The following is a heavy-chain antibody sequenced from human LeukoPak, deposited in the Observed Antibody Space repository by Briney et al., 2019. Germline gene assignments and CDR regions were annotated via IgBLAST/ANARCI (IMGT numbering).Heavy chain of an antibody. Sequence: PSETLSLTCTVSGGSISSSTYYWGWIRQPPGKGLEWIGSIYYSGSIYYNPSLKSRVTISVDTSKNQFSLKLSSVTAADTAVYYCARLGYPSIAAAGTEERSAQEHAFDIWGQGTMVTVSS. CDR2: IYYSGSI. J-gene: IGHJ3*02. D-gene: IGHD6-13*01. CDR3: ARLGYPSIAAAGTEERSAQEHAFDI. V-gene: IGHV4-39*01. CDR1: GGSISSSTYY.